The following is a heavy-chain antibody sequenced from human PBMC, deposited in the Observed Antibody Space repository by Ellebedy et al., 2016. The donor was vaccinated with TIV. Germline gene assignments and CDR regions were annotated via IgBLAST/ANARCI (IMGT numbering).Heavy chain of an antibody. J-gene: IGHJ6*02. CDR1: GYIFTAKY. CDR3: ARDSGRQYLYGLDV. D-gene: IGHD2-2*01. V-gene: IGHV1-2*04. CDR2: INLYSGDT. Sequence: AASVKVSCKGSGYIFTAKYLNWVRQAPGQGLEWMGWINLYSGDTKYAQKFQGWVNMTRDTSINTAYMEISTLKSDDTAIYYCARDSGRQYLYGLDVWGQGTTVSVSS.